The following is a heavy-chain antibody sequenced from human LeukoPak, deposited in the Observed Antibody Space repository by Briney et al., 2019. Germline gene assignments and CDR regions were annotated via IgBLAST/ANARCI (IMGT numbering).Heavy chain of an antibody. CDR3: ARSIAAQTNNWFDP. CDR2: MSYDGSNE. D-gene: IGHD6-13*01. V-gene: IGHV3-33*05. J-gene: IGHJ5*02. CDR1: GFIFSNYG. Sequence: PGRSLRLSCVASGFIFSNYGMHWVRQAPGKGLEWVAVMSYDGSNEDYADSVKGRFTISRDNSKNTLYVQMNSLRVEDTAVYYCARSIAAQTNNWFDPWGQGTLVTVSS.